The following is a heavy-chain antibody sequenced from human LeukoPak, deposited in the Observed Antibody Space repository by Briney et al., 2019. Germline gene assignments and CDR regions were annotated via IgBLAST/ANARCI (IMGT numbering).Heavy chain of an antibody. Sequence: SGKSLRLSCAASGFTFSSYGMHWVRQAPGKGLEWVAVISYDGSNKYYADSVKGRFTISRENSKNTLHLQMNSLRTEDTAVYYCAKDHYYYGSGIYFMHYFDYWGQGTLVTVSS. CDR2: ISYDGSNK. CDR1: GFTFSSYG. CDR3: AKDHYYYGSGIYFMHYFDY. J-gene: IGHJ4*02. D-gene: IGHD3-10*01. V-gene: IGHV3-30*18.